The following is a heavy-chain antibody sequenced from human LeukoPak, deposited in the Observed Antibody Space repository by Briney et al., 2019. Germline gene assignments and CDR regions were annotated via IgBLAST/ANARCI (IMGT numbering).Heavy chain of an antibody. V-gene: IGHV3-7*01. CDR1: GFTFSSYW. D-gene: IGHD4-17*01. Sequence: GGSLRLSCAASGFTFSSYWMSWVRQAPGKGLEWVANIKQDGSEKYYVDSVKGRFTISRDNAKNSLYLQMNSLRAEDTAVYYCASGGDYAGNRFDPWGQGTLVTVSS. J-gene: IGHJ5*02. CDR2: IKQDGSEK. CDR3: ASGGDYAGNRFDP.